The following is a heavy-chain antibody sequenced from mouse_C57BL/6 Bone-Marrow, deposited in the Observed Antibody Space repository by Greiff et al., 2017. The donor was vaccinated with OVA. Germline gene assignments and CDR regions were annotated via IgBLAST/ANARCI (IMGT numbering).Heavy chain of an antibody. CDR3: ARPCKMAWFAY. D-gene: IGHD2-3*01. Sequence: DVKLVESGGGLVQPGGSLKLSCAASGFTFSDYYMYWVRQTPEKRLEWVAYISNGGGSTYYPDTVKGRFTISRDNAKNTLYLQMSRLKSEDTAMYYCARPCKMAWFAYWGQGTLVTVSA. J-gene: IGHJ3*01. CDR1: GFTFSDYY. V-gene: IGHV5-12*01. CDR2: ISNGGGST.